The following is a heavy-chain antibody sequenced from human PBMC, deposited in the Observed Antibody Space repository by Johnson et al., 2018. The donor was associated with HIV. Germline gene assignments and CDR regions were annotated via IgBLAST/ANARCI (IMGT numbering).Heavy chain of an antibody. CDR3: ARYSGAFDI. V-gene: IGHV3-48*03. Sequence: VQLVESGGVVVHPGGSLRLSCETSRFTFDDYAMHWVRQAPGKGLEWVSYISSSGSTIYYADSVKGRFTISRDNAKNSLYLQMNSLRAEDTAVYYCARYSGAFDIWGQGTMVTVSS. CDR1: RFTFDDYA. J-gene: IGHJ3*02. CDR2: ISSSGSTI. D-gene: IGHD2-21*01.